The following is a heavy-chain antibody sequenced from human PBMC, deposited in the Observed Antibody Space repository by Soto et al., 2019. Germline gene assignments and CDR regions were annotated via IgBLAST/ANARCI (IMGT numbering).Heavy chain of an antibody. Sequence: SETLSLTCSVSGASTVSHYHWTWIRQPPGKGLEWMGYIFNSGTTFYNPSLTSRLSISMDTSGNHFSLELRSVTAADTAVYYCALALGPTTGLDYWGQGTLVTSPQ. J-gene: IGHJ4*02. D-gene: IGHD1-26*01. CDR3: ALALGPTTGLDY. V-gene: IGHV4-31*02. CDR1: GASTVSHYH. CDR2: IFNSGTT.